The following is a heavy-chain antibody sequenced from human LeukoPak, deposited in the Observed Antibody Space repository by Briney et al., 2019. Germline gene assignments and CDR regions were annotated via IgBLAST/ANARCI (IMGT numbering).Heavy chain of an antibody. CDR2: ISGDGKGR. V-gene: IGHV3-23*01. Sequence: PGGSLRLSCAASGFTFSSYGMSWVRQAPGKGLQWVSAISGDGKGRDYPDSVKGRFTISRDNSKNTLYLQMDSLRAEDTAVYYCAKDSKIVGATFRSYHYMDVWGKGTTVTVSS. J-gene: IGHJ6*03. D-gene: IGHD1-26*01. CDR1: GFTFSSYG. CDR3: AKDSKIVGATFRSYHYMDV.